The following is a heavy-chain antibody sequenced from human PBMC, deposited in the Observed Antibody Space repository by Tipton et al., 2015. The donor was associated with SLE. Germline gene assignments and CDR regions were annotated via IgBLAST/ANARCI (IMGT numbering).Heavy chain of an antibody. V-gene: IGHV3-53*01. Sequence: GSLRLSCAASGFTVSSNYMSWVRQAPGKGLEWVSVIYSGGSTYYADSVKGRFTISRDNSKNTLYLQMNSLRAEDTAVYYCAKGTGTSCFNWCPFDYWGQGTLVTVSS. D-gene: IGHD2-2*01. J-gene: IGHJ4*02. CDR3: AKGTGTSCFNWCPFDY. CDR2: IYSGGST. CDR1: GFTVSSNY.